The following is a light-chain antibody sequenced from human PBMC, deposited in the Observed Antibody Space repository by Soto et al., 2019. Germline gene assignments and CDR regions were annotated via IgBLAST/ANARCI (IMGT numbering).Light chain of an antibody. J-gene: IGKJ4*01. CDR2: DSN. CDR1: QSVSGSD. V-gene: IGKV3-15*01. CDR3: QHYKTWPLA. Sequence: EVVLTQSPGTLSLSPGERATLSCRASQSVSGSDLAWYQQKPGQAPRLLIYDSNIRATGVPARFSGTRSGTEFTLTISGLQSEDFAIYYCQHYKTWPLAFGGGTKVDIK.